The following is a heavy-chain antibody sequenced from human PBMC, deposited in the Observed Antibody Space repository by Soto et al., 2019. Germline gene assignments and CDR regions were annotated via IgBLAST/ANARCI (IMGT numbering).Heavy chain of an antibody. Sequence: EVQLVESGGGLVQPGGSLRLSCAASGFTFSSYWMHWVRQAPGKGLVWVSRINSDGSSTNYADSVKGQFTISRDNAKNTLYLHMNSLRAEDTAVYYCGRGGSGSYRLDYWGQGTLVTVSA. CDR3: GRGGSGSYRLDY. CDR2: INSDGSST. CDR1: GFTFSSYW. D-gene: IGHD3-10*01. J-gene: IGHJ4*02. V-gene: IGHV3-74*01.